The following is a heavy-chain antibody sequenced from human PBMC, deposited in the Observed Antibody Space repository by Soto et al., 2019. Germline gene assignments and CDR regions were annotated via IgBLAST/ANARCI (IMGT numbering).Heavy chain of an antibody. CDR3: ARLGVLRESLWYYYYGMDV. Sequence: ASVKVSCKASGYTFTSYAMHWVRQAPGQRLGWMGWINAGNGNTKYSQKFQGRVTITRDTSASTAYMELSSLRSEDTAVYYCARLGVLRESLWYYYYGMDVWGQGTTVTVAS. CDR2: INAGNGNT. D-gene: IGHD3-10*01. CDR1: GYTFTSYA. J-gene: IGHJ6*02. V-gene: IGHV1-3*01.